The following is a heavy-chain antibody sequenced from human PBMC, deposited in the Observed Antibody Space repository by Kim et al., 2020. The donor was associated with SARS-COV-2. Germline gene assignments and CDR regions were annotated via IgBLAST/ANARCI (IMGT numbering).Heavy chain of an antibody. CDR2: ISYDGSNK. CDR1: GFTFSSYA. CDR3: ARDRARGSKEVFDAFDI. Sequence: GGSLRLSCAASGFTFSSYAMHWVRQAPGKGLEWVAVISYDGSNKYYADSVKGRFTISRDNSKNTRYLQMNSLRAEDTAVYYCARDRARGSKEVFDAFDIWGQGTMVTVSS. V-gene: IGHV3-30*04. J-gene: IGHJ3*02. D-gene: IGHD6-13*01.